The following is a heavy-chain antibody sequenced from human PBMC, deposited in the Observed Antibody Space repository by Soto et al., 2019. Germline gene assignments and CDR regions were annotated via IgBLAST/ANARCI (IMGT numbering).Heavy chain of an antibody. J-gene: IGHJ3*02. CDR3: ARDSTYDYVWGSYRVENDAVDI. CDR1: GGSISSGGYY. V-gene: IGHV4-31*03. Sequence: QVQLQESGPGLVKPSQTLSLTCTVSGGSISSGGYYWSWIRQHPGKGLEWIGYIYYRGSTYYNPSLNTRVTISVDTSKNQFSLKRISVTAAETAVYYCARDSTYDYVWGSYRVENDAVDIWGQGTMVTVSS. D-gene: IGHD3-16*02. CDR2: IYYRGST.